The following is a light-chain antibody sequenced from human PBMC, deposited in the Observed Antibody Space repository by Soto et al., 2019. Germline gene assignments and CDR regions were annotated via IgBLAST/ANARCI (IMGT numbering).Light chain of an antibody. Sequence: DIQMTQSPSTLSASVGDRVTITCRASQSINRWLAWYQQKPGKAPKFLIYDASSLQSGVPSRFSGSGSGTDFTLTISSLQPEDFATYYCQQSYSTPVTFGQGTRLEIK. J-gene: IGKJ5*01. CDR2: DAS. V-gene: IGKV1-39*01. CDR1: QSINRW. CDR3: QQSYSTPVT.